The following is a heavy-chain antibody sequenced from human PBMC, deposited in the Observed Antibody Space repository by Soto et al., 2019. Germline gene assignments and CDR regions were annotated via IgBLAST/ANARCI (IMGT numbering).Heavy chain of an antibody. D-gene: IGHD2-21*02. CDR2: INAGNGNT. CDR3: ARSIVVVTALDY. Sequence: ASVKVCCKASGYTLNSYAMHWVCQEKGQRLEWMGWINAGNGNTKYSQKFQGRVTITRDTSASTAYMELSSLRSEDTAVYYCARSIVVVTALDYWGQGTLVTVSS. V-gene: IGHV1-3*01. J-gene: IGHJ4*02. CDR1: GYTLNSYA.